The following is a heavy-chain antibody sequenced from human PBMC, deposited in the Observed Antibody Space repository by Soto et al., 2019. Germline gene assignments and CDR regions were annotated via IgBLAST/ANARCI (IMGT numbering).Heavy chain of an antibody. D-gene: IGHD2-21*01. Sequence: EVQLLESGGGLVQPGGSLRLSCTASGLPHSSFAMMWVRQAPGEGLACVPGIYGRGRGIEYADSVKGRFTITRDNSKNTVYLQMTDMRAADTTVYYCAKDAVYNDGLWIMDHWGQGTQVTVSS. V-gene: IGHV3-23*05. CDR2: IYGRGRGI. CDR3: AKDAVYNDGLWIMDH. J-gene: IGHJ4*02. CDR1: GLPHSSFA.